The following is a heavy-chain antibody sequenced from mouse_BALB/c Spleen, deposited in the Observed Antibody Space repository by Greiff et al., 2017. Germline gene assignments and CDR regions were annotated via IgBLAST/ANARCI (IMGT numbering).Heavy chain of an antibody. J-gene: IGHJ4*01. CDR1: GFSLTSYG. Sequence: QVHVKQSGPGLVAPSQSLSITCTVSGFSLTSYGVHWVRQPPGKGLEWLGVIWAGGSTNYNSALMSRLSISKDNSKSQVFLKMNSLQTDDTAMYYCARVTVVARGGTYAMDYWGQGTSVTVSS. V-gene: IGHV2-9*02. CDR2: IWAGGST. CDR3: ARVTVVARGGTYAMDY. D-gene: IGHD1-1*01.